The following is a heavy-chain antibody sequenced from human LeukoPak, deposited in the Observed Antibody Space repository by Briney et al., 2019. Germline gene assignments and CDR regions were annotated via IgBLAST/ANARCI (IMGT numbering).Heavy chain of an antibody. D-gene: IGHD1-26*01. CDR3: ANDFDSGSLFDS. CDR2: IRYDRSKK. CDR1: GFTFSSYG. J-gene: IGHJ4*02. Sequence: LPGGSLRLSCAASGFTFSSYGMHWVRQAPGKGLEWVAFIRYDRSKKYYADSVKGRFTISRDNSKNTLYLQMSSLRAEDTAVYYCANDFDSGSLFDSWGQGTRATVSS. V-gene: IGHV3-30*02.